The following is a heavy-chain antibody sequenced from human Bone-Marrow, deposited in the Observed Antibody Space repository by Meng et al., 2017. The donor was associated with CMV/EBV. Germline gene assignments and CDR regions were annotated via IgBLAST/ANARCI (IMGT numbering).Heavy chain of an antibody. CDR1: FPFRRYS. J-gene: IGHJ4*02. V-gene: IGHV3-21*01. CDR3: ASKANRYCSSTSCQGNY. Sequence: FPFRRYSMHWVRHAPGTGLEWVSSISSSSSYIYYADSVKGRFTISRDNAKNSLYLQMNSLRAEDTAVYYCASKANRYCSSTSCQGNYWGQGTLVTVSS. D-gene: IGHD2-2*01. CDR2: ISSSSSYI.